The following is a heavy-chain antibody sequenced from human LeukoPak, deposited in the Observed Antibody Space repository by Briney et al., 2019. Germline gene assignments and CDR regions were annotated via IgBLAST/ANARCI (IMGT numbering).Heavy chain of an antibody. Sequence: PGGSLRLSCAASGFPFSNYWMHWVRQAPGKGLVWVSRVNTDGITTTYADFVKGRFTISRDNAKNTMFLEMNSLRAEDTAVYYCARVFRPFGTPPLNIPMAFWGQGTLVTVSS. D-gene: IGHD1-14*01. J-gene: IGHJ4*02. V-gene: IGHV3-74*01. CDR1: GFPFSNYW. CDR2: VNTDGITT. CDR3: ARVFRPFGTPPLNIPMAF.